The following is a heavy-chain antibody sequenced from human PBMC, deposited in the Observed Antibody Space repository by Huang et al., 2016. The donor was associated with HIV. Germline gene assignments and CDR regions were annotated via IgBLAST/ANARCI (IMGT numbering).Heavy chain of an antibody. V-gene: IGHV4-59*11. CDR3: ARDHHDFWRGYRRMYFFDH. D-gene: IGHD3-3*01. CDR1: GGSISTHY. CDR2: IDYSGST. J-gene: IGHJ4*02. Sequence: QVQLQESGPGLVKPSETLSLTCTVSGGSISTHYWSWIRQPPGKGLEWIGCIDYSGSTHYRPSLKSRVTILLDTSKSQFSLRVNSVTAADTAMYYCARDHHDFWRGYRRMYFFDHWGQGTLVTVSS.